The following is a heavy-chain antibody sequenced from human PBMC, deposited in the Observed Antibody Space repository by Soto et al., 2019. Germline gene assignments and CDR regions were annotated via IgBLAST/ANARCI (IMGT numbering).Heavy chain of an antibody. J-gene: IGHJ4*02. CDR3: ARERGKYFDY. CDR1: GYTFTDYG. Sequence: QVQLVQSGAEVKKPGASVKVSCKASGYTFTDYGFTWVRQAPGQGLEWMGWVNTYKGNTNYAQNFQGRVTMTTDTSTNTAYMELRGLRSDDTALYYCARERGKYFDYWGQGTLVAVSS. D-gene: IGHD3-16*01. CDR2: VNTYKGNT. V-gene: IGHV1-18*01.